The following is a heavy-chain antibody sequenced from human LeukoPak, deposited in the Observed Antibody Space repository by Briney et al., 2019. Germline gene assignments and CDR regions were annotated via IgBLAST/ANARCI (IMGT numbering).Heavy chain of an antibody. CDR2: IYGGGST. D-gene: IGHD6-6*01. Sequence: GGSLRLSCAASGFTVSSNYMSWVRQAPGKGLEWVSVIYGGGSTYYADSVKGRFTISRDNSKNTLYLQMNSLRGEDAAVYYCARASGIASHPLDYWGQGTLVTVSS. CDR3: ARASGIASHPLDY. J-gene: IGHJ4*02. CDR1: GFTVSSNY. V-gene: IGHV3-66*02.